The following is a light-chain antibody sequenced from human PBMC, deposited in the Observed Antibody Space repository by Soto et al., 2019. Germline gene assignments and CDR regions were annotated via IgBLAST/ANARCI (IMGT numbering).Light chain of an antibody. J-gene: IGKJ4*01. V-gene: IGKV1-5*01. CDR1: QNFDSW. CDR2: YVS. Sequence: GDRVTITCRTSQNFDSWLAWYQQKPGEAPKLLIYYVSSLESGVPSRFSGSGSGTEFTLTISDLQPDDFATYYCQQYNAYPLTFGGGTMVE. CDR3: QQYNAYPLT.